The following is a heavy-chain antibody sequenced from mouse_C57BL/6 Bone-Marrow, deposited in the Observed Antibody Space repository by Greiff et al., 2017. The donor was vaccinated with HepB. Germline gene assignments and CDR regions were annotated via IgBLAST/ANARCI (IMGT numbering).Heavy chain of an antibody. J-gene: IGHJ2*01. Sequence: VQLQQSGPELVKPGASVKISCKASGYTFTDYYMNWVKQSHGKSLEWIGDINPNNGGTSYNQKFKGKATLTVDKSSSTAYMELRSLTSEDSAVYYCARWGLRTFDDWGQGTTRTVSS. CDR3: ARWGLRTFDD. D-gene: IGHD1-1*01. CDR1: GYTFTDYY. V-gene: IGHV1-26*01. CDR2: INPNNGGT.